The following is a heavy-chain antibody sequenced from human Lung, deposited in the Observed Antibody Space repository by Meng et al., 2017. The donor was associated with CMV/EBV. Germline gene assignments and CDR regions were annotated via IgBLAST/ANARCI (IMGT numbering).Heavy chain of an antibody. CDR3: AKASGYSSGWSKFDY. CDR2: ISWNSGSI. CDR1: GFTFDDYA. D-gene: IGHD6-19*01. V-gene: IGHV3-9*01. J-gene: IGHJ4*02. Sequence: SLRLXXAASGFTFDDYAMHWVRQAPGKGLEWVSGISWNSGSIGYADSVKGRFTISRDNAKNSLYLQMNSLRAEDTALYYCAKASGYSSGWSKFDYWGQGTLVTVSS.